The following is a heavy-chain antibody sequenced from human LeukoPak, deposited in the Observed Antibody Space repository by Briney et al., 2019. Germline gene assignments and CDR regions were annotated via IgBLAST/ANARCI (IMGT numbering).Heavy chain of an antibody. J-gene: IGHJ4*02. V-gene: IGHV3-48*01. CDR3: ARDKDYGFTY. CDR2: ITGSGSGI. D-gene: IGHD4-17*01. CDR1: GFSFSSEN. Sequence: PGGSLRLSCAASGFSFSSENMNWVRQAPGKGPEWISWITGSGSGIIYADSVKGRFTISRDNAKNSPFLQMNSLRVEDTAVYYCARDKDYGFTYWGQGTLVTVSS.